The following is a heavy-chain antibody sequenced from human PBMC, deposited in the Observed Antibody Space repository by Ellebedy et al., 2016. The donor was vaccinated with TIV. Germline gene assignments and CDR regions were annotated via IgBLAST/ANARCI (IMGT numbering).Heavy chain of an antibody. CDR2: ISHTGSRT. CDR3: AKGRGGGSDSSAPRYYFDY. V-gene: IGHV3-23*01. D-gene: IGHD3-22*01. J-gene: IGHJ4*02. Sequence: PGGSLRLSCAASGFTFNSYAMSWVRQAPGKGLEWVSTISHTGSRTYYANSVEGRFIIPRDNSKRTLYLQMNSLRAEDTAVYYCAKGRGGGSDSSAPRYYFDYWGLGTLVTVSS. CDR1: GFTFNSYA.